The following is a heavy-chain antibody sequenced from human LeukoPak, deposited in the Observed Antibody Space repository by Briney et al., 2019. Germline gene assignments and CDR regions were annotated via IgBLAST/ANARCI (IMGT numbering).Heavy chain of an antibody. Sequence: SETLSLTCTVSGGSISGTYYWSWIRQPPGKGLEWIGYIYYTGTTDSNPSLKSRVTISLDTSKNQFSLNLSSVTAADTAVYYCARRWVYDKRAFDAWGQGTMVTVSS. CDR1: GGSISGTYY. CDR2: IYYTGTT. J-gene: IGHJ3*01. V-gene: IGHV4-59*08. D-gene: IGHD3-16*01. CDR3: ARRWVYDKRAFDA.